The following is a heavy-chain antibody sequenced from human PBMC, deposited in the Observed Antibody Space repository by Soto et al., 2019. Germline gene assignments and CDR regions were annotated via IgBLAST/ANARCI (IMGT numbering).Heavy chain of an antibody. CDR2: IYYSGST. J-gene: IGHJ4*02. Sequence: SETLSLTCTVSGGSISSGGYYWSWIRQHPGKGLEWIGYIYYSGSTYYNPSLKSRVTISVDTSKNQFSLKLSSVTAADTAVYYCARAYDSSGYPTFDYWGQGTLVTVSS. V-gene: IGHV4-31*03. CDR1: GGSISSGGYY. CDR3: ARAYDSSGYPTFDY. D-gene: IGHD3-22*01.